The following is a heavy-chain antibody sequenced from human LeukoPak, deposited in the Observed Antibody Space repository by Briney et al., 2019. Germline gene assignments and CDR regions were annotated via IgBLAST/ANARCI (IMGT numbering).Heavy chain of an antibody. CDR2: INPSGGST. Sequence: ASVKVSCKASGYTFTSYYMHWVRQAPGQGLEGMGIINPSGGSTSYAQKFQGRVTMTRDMSTSTVYMELSSLRSEDTAVYYCARDTYNDYYFDYWGQGTLVTVSS. D-gene: IGHD1-1*01. V-gene: IGHV1-46*01. CDR1: GYTFTSYY. J-gene: IGHJ4*02. CDR3: ARDTYNDYYFDY.